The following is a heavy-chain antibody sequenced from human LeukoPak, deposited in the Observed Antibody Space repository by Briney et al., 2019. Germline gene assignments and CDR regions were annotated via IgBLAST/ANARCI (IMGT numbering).Heavy chain of an antibody. V-gene: IGHV3-48*01. J-gene: IGHJ4*02. CDR2: ISYTGNTI. CDR1: GFTFSDYN. Sequence: GGSLRLSCAASGFTFSDYNINWVRQAPGKGLEWLSYISYTGNTIYYADSVKGRFTISRDNSKNTLYLQMNSLRAEDTAVYYCAKDLNPFGVVPLPHYWGQGTLVTVSS. D-gene: IGHD3-3*01. CDR3: AKDLNPFGVVPLPHY.